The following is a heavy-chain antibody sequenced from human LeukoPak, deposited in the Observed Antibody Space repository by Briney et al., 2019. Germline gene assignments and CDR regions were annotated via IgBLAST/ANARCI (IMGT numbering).Heavy chain of an antibody. CDR3: AKTLTRNYFDY. Sequence: GGSLRLSCAASGFTFSNYAMSWVRQAPGKGLEWVSTISGSGDSTYYADSVKGRFTISRDNSKNTLYLQMNNLRAEDTAVYYCAKTLTRNYFDYWGQGTLVTVSS. CDR1: GFTFSNYA. CDR2: ISGSGDST. J-gene: IGHJ4*02. V-gene: IGHV3-23*01.